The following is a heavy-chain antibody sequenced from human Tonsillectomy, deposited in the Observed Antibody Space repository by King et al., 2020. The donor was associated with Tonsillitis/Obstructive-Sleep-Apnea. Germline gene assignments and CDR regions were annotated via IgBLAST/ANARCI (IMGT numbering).Heavy chain of an antibody. Sequence: VQLQESGPGLVKPSETLSLTCTVSGGSISSYYWSWIRQPPGKGLECIGYIYYSGSTNYNPSLKSRVTISVDMSKNQFSLKVSSVTAADTAVYYCAREGAVMNAFDIWGQGTMVTVSS. CDR3: AREGAVMNAFDI. D-gene: IGHD2-8*01. CDR2: IYYSGST. J-gene: IGHJ3*02. V-gene: IGHV4-59*01. CDR1: GGSISSYY.